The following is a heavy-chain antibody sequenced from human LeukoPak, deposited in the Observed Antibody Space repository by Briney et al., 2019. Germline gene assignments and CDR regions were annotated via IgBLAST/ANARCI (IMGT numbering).Heavy chain of an antibody. V-gene: IGHV3-53*01. Sequence: GGSLRLSCAASGFTVITNDMTWVRQAPGKGLEWVSVLYSDGNTKYADSVQGRFTISRDNSTNTLYLEMTSLSPDDTAVYYCARGVEPLAANTLAYWGQGTLVTVSS. CDR3: ARGVEPLAANTLAY. J-gene: IGHJ4*02. CDR2: LYSDGNT. CDR1: GFTVITND. D-gene: IGHD1-14*01.